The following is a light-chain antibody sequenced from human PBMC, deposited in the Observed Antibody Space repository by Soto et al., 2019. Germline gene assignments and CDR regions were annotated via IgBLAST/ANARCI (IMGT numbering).Light chain of an antibody. CDR1: QTIDSS. CDR3: QQYKNYSWT. V-gene: IGKV1-5*03. CDR2: KAS. Sequence: DIQLTQSPSTLSASVGDRVTITCRTSQTIDSSLAWYQQKPGKAPQVLIYKASSLESGVPSRFSGSESGTEFTLTISSLQPDDFATYYCQQYKNYSWTFGQGTKVEIK. J-gene: IGKJ1*01.